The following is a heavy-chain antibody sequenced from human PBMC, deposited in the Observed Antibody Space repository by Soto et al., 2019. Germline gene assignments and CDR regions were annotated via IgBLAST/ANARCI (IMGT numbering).Heavy chain of an antibody. Sequence: SGPTLVNPTQTLTLTCTFSGFSLSTSGMCVSWIRQPPGKALEWLALIDWDDDKYYSTSLKTRLTISKDTSKNQVVLTMTNMDPVDTATYYCARTQRDLYYYDSSGYHYFDYWGQGILVTVSS. J-gene: IGHJ4*02. CDR3: ARTQRDLYYYDSSGYHYFDY. CDR2: IDWDDDK. V-gene: IGHV2-70*01. D-gene: IGHD3-22*01. CDR1: GFSLSTSGMC.